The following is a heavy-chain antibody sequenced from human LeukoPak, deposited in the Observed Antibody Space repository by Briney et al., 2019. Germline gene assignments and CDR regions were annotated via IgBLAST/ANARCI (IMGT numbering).Heavy chain of an antibody. Sequence: GGSLRLSCTASGFTLSSSWMSWVRQPPGRGLEWVASIKQDGSQKYYVDSVKGRFTISRDNAKNSLYLQMNSLRAEDTAVYYCARVQRGIAVALDYWGQGTLATVSS. D-gene: IGHD6-19*01. V-gene: IGHV3-7*04. J-gene: IGHJ4*02. CDR2: IKQDGSQK. CDR3: ARVQRGIAVALDY. CDR1: GFTLSSSW.